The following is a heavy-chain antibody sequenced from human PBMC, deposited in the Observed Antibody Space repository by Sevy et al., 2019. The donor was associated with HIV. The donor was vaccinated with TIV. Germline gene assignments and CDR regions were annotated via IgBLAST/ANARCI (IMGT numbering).Heavy chain of an antibody. D-gene: IGHD6-13*01. Sequence: GGSLRLSCAASGFTFDDYGMSWVRQAPGKGLEWVSDSNWNGGSTAYADSVKGRFTISRDNAKNSLYLQMNNLRAEDTALYYCARVSGQQLVGGSFDYWGQGTLVTVSS. V-gene: IGHV3-20*04. CDR2: SNWNGGST. CDR1: GFTFDDYG. J-gene: IGHJ4*02. CDR3: ARVSGQQLVGGSFDY.